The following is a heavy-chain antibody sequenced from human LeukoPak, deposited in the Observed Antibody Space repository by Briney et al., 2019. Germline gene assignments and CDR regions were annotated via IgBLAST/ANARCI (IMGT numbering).Heavy chain of an antibody. CDR2: IKSKTDGGTT. Sequence: ETLSLTCAVYGGSFSGYYWSWIRQPPGKGLEWVGRIKSKTDGGTTDYAAPVKGRFTISRDDSKNTLYLQMNSLKTEDTAVYYCTTEIIAVAGTGYYFDYWGQGTLVTVSS. D-gene: IGHD6-19*01. CDR1: GGSFSGYY. V-gene: IGHV3-15*01. CDR3: TTEIIAVAGTGYYFDY. J-gene: IGHJ4*02.